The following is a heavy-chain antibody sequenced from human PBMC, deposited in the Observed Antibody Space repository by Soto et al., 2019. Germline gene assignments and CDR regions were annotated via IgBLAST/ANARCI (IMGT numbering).Heavy chain of an antibody. Sequence: QVQLVQSGAEVKKPGASVKVXCXASGYTFTTYEINWVRQVPGQGLEWMGWMSPSSGNTGYVDQFRGRVTMTSNTSMTTAYMELSSLRSEDTAVYYCARVGGQLFGDHGMDVWGQGTTVTVSS. CDR2: MSPSSGNT. V-gene: IGHV1-8*01. J-gene: IGHJ6*02. CDR3: ARVGGQLFGDHGMDV. CDR1: GYTFTTYE. D-gene: IGHD3-10*01.